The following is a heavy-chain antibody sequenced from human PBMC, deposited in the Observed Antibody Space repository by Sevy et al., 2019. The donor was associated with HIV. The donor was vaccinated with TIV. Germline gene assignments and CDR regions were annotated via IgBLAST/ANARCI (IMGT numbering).Heavy chain of an antibody. CDR2: IYSGEYT. Sequence: GGSLRLSCAASGFTVSSKYMSWVRQAPGKGLEWVSVIYSGEYTYYADSVKGRFTISRDISKNTLILEMNNLRAEDTAIYYCATTSTPLYYYALDVWGQGTTVTVSS. J-gene: IGHJ6*02. CDR1: GFTVSSKY. V-gene: IGHV3-53*01. CDR3: ATTSTPLYYYALDV. D-gene: IGHD1-26*01.